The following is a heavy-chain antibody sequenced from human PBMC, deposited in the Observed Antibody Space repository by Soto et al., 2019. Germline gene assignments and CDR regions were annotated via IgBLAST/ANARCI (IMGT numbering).Heavy chain of an antibody. D-gene: IGHD3-10*01. CDR2: ISNSGDT. Sequence: VQLLESGGALVQPGGSLRLSCAASGFTFSSYAIYWVRQAPGKGLEWVSTISNSGDTYYADSVEGRFTISRDNSKDTLYLQMNSLRAEDTAVYYCAKPKHRGVVVNVWGQGTTVTVSS. J-gene: IGHJ6*02. CDR3: AKPKHRGVVVNV. CDR1: GFTFSSYA. V-gene: IGHV3-23*01.